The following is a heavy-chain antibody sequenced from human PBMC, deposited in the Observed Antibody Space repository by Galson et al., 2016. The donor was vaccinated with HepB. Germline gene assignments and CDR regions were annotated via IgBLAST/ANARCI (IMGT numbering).Heavy chain of an antibody. V-gene: IGHV3-48*02. CDR1: GFSFSTSS. CDR2: ISSRTSTM. CDR3: AGGEGSDLRR. D-gene: IGHD3-16*01. J-gene: IGHJ1*01. Sequence: SLRLSCAASGFSFSTSSMSWVRQAPGKGLDWVAYISSRTSTMYYAHSVRGRPTISRDNAKNSLFLQMNSLRDEDTAIYFCAGGEGSDLRRWRQGTLVTVS.